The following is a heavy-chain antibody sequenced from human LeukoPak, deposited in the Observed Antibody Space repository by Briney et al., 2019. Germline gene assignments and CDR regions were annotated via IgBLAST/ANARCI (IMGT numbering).Heavy chain of an antibody. CDR1: GFTFSSYG. D-gene: IGHD3-16*01. CDR2: IWYDGSNK. V-gene: IGHV3-33*01. J-gene: IGHJ4*02. Sequence: GGSLRLSCAASGFTFSSYGMHWVRQAPGKGLEWVAVIWYDGSNKNYVDSVKGRFTISRDNSKNTLYLQMNSLRAEDTAVYYCAIWGADQNYWGQGTLVTVSS. CDR3: AIWGADQNY.